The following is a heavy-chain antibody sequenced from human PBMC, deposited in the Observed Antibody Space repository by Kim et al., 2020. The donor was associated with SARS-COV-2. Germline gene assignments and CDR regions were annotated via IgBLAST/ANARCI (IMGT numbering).Heavy chain of an antibody. J-gene: IGHJ6*02. CDR3: AGAMVRGVIITGGMDV. Sequence: DSVKGRFTISRDNSKNTLDLQMNSLGAEDAAVYYCAGAMVRGVIITGGMDVGGQGTTVTVSS. V-gene: IGHV3-53*01. D-gene: IGHD3-10*01.